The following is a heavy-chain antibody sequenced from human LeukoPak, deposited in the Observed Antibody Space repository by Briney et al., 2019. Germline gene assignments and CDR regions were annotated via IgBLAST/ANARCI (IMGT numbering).Heavy chain of an antibody. CDR2: IGIDSGNT. J-gene: IGHJ4*02. D-gene: IGHD5-24*01. Sequence: PGGSLRLSCAASGFTFCDYSMNWVRQAPGKGLEWISYIGIDSGNTNYADSVKGRFTISGDKAKNSLYLQMNSLRVEDTAVYYCARDYKYAFDNWGQGTLVTVSP. V-gene: IGHV3-48*01. CDR1: GFTFCDYS. CDR3: ARDYKYAFDN.